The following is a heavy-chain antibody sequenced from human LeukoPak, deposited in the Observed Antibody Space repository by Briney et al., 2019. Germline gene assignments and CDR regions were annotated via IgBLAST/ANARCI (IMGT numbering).Heavy chain of an antibody. V-gene: IGHV3-23*01. CDR2: VDSTGVYT. J-gene: IGHJ4*02. CDR3: ASGSAGGRPYYFDY. D-gene: IGHD2-15*01. Sequence: PGGSLRLSCAASGLIFSNKAMSWVRQAPGKGLEWIAAVDSTGVYTWYADSVKGRFIISRDNSVNTLYLRMNSLTAADTAMYYCASGSAGGRPYYFDYWGQGSLVTVSS. CDR1: GLIFSNKA.